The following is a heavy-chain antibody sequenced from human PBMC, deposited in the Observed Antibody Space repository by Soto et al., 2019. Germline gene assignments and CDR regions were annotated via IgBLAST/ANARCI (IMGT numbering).Heavy chain of an antibody. Sequence: SETLSLTCAVYGGSFSGYYWSWIRQPPGKGLEWIGEINHSGSTNYNPSLKSRVTISVDTSKNQFSLKLSSVTAADTAVYYCARGGYNKDSSGYYYYYYYGMDVWGQGTTVTVSS. D-gene: IGHD3-22*01. CDR2: INHSGST. CDR1: GGSFSGYY. J-gene: IGHJ6*02. CDR3: ARGGYNKDSSGYYYYYYYGMDV. V-gene: IGHV4-34*01.